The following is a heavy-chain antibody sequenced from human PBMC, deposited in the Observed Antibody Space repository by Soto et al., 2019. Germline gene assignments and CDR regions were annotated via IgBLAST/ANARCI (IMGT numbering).Heavy chain of an antibody. D-gene: IGHD2-15*01. J-gene: IGHJ4*02. Sequence: EVQLVESGGDMVQPGRSLKLSCVGSGYSFEDYSMHWVRQAPGKGLEWVSGISWNGNFTGYADSVKGRFTISRDNAKNSLFLQMRSASLEDTALYYCVGGSGFDWGQGTLVTVSS. CDR2: ISWNGNFT. V-gene: IGHV3-9*01. CDR3: VGGSGFD. CDR1: GYSFEDYS.